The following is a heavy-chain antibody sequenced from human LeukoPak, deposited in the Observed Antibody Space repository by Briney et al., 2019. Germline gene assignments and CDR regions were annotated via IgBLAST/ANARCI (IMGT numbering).Heavy chain of an antibody. J-gene: IGHJ4*02. D-gene: IGHD2-2*01. CDR3: ARLTDIVVVPAAVYYFDY. Sequence: SETLSLTCAVYGGSFSGYYWTWIRQPPGKGLEWIGEINHSGSTNYNPSLKSRVTISVDTSKNQFSLKLSSVTAADTAVYYCARLTDIVVVPAAVYYFDYWGQGTLVTVSS. CDR1: GGSFSGYY. V-gene: IGHV4-34*01. CDR2: INHSGST.